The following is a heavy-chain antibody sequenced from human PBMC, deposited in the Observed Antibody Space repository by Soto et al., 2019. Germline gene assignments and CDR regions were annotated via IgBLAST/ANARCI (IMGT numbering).Heavy chain of an antibody. CDR3: AKDLNYYYYMDV. CDR1: GFTFSNYG. J-gene: IGHJ6*03. Sequence: GGSLRLSCAASGFTFSNYGMNWVRQAPGKGLEWVAVISYDGSNKYYADSVKGRFTISRDNSKNTLYLQMNSLRAEDTAVYYCAKDLNYYYYMDVWGKGTTVTVS. V-gene: IGHV3-30*18. CDR2: ISYDGSNK.